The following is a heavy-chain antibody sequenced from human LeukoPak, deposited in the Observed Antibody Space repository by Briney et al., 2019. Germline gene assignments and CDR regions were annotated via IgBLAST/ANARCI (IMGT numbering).Heavy chain of an antibody. J-gene: IGHJ4*02. Sequence: SETLSLTCAVSGGSISSSNWWSWVRQPPGKGLEWIGEIYHSGSTNYNPSLKSRVTISVDKSKNQSSLKLSSVTAADTAVYYCARGPSEYYYDSSGPYDYWGQGTLVTVSS. D-gene: IGHD3-22*01. CDR2: IYHSGST. CDR1: GGSISSSNW. V-gene: IGHV4-4*02. CDR3: ARGPSEYYYDSSGPYDY.